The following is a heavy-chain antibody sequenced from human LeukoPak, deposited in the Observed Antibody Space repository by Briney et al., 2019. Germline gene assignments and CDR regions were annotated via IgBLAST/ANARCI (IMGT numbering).Heavy chain of an antibody. V-gene: IGHV1-2*06. CDR2: INPNSGGT. J-gene: IGHJ6*03. Sequence: ASVKVSCKASGYTFTGYYMHWVRQAPGQGLEWMARINPNSGGTNYAQKFQGRVTMTRDTSISTAYMELSRLRSDDTAVYYCARGGSNYPLDYYYMDVWGKGTTVTVSS. CDR3: ARGGSNYPLDYYYMDV. D-gene: IGHD4-11*01. CDR1: GYTFTGYY.